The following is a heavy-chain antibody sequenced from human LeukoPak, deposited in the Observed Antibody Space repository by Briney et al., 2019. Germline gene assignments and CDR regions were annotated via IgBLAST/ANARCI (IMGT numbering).Heavy chain of an antibody. Sequence: PSETLSLTCTVSGGSISSYYWSWIRQPPGKGLEWIGSIYHSGSTNYNPSLKSRVTISVDTSKNQFSLKLSSVTAADTAVYYCARDCLRYCSSTSCCRFDPWGQGTLVTVSS. V-gene: IGHV4-59*01. CDR2: IYHSGST. CDR1: GGSISSYY. D-gene: IGHD2-2*01. J-gene: IGHJ5*02. CDR3: ARDCLRYCSSTSCCRFDP.